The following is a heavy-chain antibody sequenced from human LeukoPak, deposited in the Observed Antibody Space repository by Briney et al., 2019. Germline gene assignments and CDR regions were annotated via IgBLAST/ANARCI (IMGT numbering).Heavy chain of an antibody. V-gene: IGHV4-59*01. CDR2: IYYSGST. D-gene: IGHD2-2*01. CDR1: GGSISSYY. Sequence: SETLSLTCTVSGGSISSYYWSWIRQPPGKGLEWTGYIYYSGSTNYNPSLKSRVTISVDTSKNQFSLKLSSVTAADTAVYYCARDCSSTSCSPYAFDIWGQGTMVTVSS. CDR3: ARDCSSTSCSPYAFDI. J-gene: IGHJ3*02.